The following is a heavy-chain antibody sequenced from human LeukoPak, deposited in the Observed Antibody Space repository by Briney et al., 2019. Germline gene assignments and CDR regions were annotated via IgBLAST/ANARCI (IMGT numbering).Heavy chain of an antibody. V-gene: IGHV4-4*07. CDR3: AREGGFWTGYNFDN. D-gene: IGHD3/OR15-3a*01. Sequence: PSETLSLTCTVSGGSISSYYWSWIRQPPGKGLEWIGRIYHSGNTNYNPSLKSRVTMSVDTSNNQFSLNLSSVTAADTAIYYCAREGGFWTGYNFDNWGPGTLVTVSS. CDR2: IYHSGNT. J-gene: IGHJ4*02. CDR1: GGSISSYY.